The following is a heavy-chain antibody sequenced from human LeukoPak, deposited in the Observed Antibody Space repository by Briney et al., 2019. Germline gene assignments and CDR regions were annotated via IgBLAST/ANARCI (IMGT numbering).Heavy chain of an antibody. V-gene: IGHV1-69*01. Sequence: SVKVSCKASGGTFSSYAISWVRQAPGQGLEWMGGIIPILGTANYAQKFQGRVTITADESTRTAYMELSSLRSEDTAVYYCARIISSQYYYGMDVWGQGTTVTVSS. CDR2: IIPILGTA. J-gene: IGHJ6*02. D-gene: IGHD6-6*01. CDR1: GGTFSSYA. CDR3: ARIISSQYYYGMDV.